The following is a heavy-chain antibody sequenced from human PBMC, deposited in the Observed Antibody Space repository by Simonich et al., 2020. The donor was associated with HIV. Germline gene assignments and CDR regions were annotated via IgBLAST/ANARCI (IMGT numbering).Heavy chain of an antibody. CDR2: INPNNGDT. V-gene: IGHV1-2*02. D-gene: IGHD3-9*01. CDR3: ATWEIKDNVLTGYTYWYFDL. J-gene: IGHJ2*01. Sequence: QVQLVQSGAEVKKPGASVKVSCKASGHTFTGNYIHWVRQAPGQGLEWMGWINPNNGDTNYAQKFQGRVTMSRDTSISTAKMELSRLRSDDTAVYYCATWEIKDNVLTGYTYWYFDLWGRGTLVTVSS. CDR1: GHTFTGNY.